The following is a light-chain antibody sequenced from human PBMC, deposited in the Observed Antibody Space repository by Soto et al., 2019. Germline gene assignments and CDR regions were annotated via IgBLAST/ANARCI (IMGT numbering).Light chain of an antibody. CDR1: NIGSKS. J-gene: IGLJ3*02. CDR2: DDS. V-gene: IGLV3-21*02. Sequence: SYELTQSPSVSVAPGQTARITCGGNNIGSKSVHWYQQKPGQAPVAVVYDDSDRPSGIPERFSGSNSGNKATLTISWVEAGDEADFYCQVWDSRSEHWVFGGGTKVTVL. CDR3: QVWDSRSEHWV.